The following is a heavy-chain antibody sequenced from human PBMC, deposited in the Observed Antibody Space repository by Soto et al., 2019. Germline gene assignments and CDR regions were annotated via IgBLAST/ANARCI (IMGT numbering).Heavy chain of an antibody. CDR1: WASMSTTDW. Sequence: SETLSLTRAVSWASMSTTDWRRWVRQPPGKGLEWIVEIYHSGTTNYNPSLKSRLTMSVDKFKNHFSLTLTSVTAADTAVYYCAIPGAGDFDFWGQGTLVT. CDR3: AIPGAGDFDF. J-gene: IGHJ4*02. D-gene: IGHD6-13*01. V-gene: IGHV4-4*02. CDR2: IYHSGTT.